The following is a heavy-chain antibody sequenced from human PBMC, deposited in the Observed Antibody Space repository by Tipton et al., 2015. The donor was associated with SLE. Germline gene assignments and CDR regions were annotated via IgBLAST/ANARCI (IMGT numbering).Heavy chain of an antibody. CDR1: GGSISSYY. Sequence: LRLSCTVSGGSISSYYWSWIRQPPGKGLEWIGYIYYSGSTNYNPSLKSRVTISVDTSKNQFSLKLSSVTAADTAVYYCAKLAGVGTKRNYFDYWGQGTLVTVSS. D-gene: IGHD1-26*01. CDR3: AKLAGVGTKRNYFDY. CDR2: IYYSGST. V-gene: IGHV4-59*01. J-gene: IGHJ4*02.